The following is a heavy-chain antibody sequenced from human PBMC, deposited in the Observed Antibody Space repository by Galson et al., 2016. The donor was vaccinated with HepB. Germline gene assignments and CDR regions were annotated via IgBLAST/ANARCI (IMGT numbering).Heavy chain of an antibody. Sequence: SLRLSCAASGFTFGRFAMSWVRQAPGKGLEWVASLSRSGDNTYYADSVKGRFTNSRDNSKNTQYLQMNSVRAEDTAVYYCAKQALIVSGRHMDVWGQGTTVTVSS. CDR3: AKQALIVSGRHMDV. J-gene: IGHJ6*02. D-gene: IGHD3-16*02. CDR1: GFTFGRFA. CDR2: LSRSGDNT. V-gene: IGHV3-23*01.